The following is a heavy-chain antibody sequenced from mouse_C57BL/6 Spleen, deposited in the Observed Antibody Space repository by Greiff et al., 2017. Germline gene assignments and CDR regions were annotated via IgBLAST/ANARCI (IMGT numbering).Heavy chain of an antibody. CDR1: GYTFTSYW. CDR3: ARRYYGSSYGFDY. V-gene: IGHV1-64*01. D-gene: IGHD1-1*01. J-gene: IGHJ2*01. CDR2: IHPNSGST. Sequence: QVQLQQSGAELVKPGASVKLSCKASGYTFTSYWMHWVKQRPGQGLEWIGMIHPNSGSTNYNEKFKSKATLTVDKSSSTAYMQLSSLTSEDSAVYYCARRYYGSSYGFDYWGQGTTLTVSS.